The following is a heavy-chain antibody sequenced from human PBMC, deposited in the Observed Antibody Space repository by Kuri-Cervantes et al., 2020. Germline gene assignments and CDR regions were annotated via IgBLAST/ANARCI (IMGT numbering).Heavy chain of an antibody. Sequence: GESLKISCAASGFTFSSYSLDWVRQAPGKGLEWVSYISIGSSTTRYADSVKGRFTISRDHSKHTLHLQMNSLRVEDTAVYYCAKLGLGYWGHGTLVTVSS. J-gene: IGHJ4*01. CDR2: ISIGSSTT. V-gene: IGHV3-48*01. CDR1: GFTFSSYS. CDR3: AKLGLGY. D-gene: IGHD6-13*01.